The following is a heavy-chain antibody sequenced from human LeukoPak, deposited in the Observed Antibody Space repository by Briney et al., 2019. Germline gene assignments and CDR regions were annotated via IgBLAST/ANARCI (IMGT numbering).Heavy chain of an antibody. Sequence: GGSLRLSCEVSGFTLSTYWMNWVRPAPGKGLEWVANIKQDGSEKYYVDSVKGRFTISRDNAKNSLYLQMNSLRAEDTAVYYCARSGVAFAGVTSFGHWGQGTLVTVSS. V-gene: IGHV3-7*01. D-gene: IGHD3-16*01. J-gene: IGHJ4*02. CDR1: GFTLSTYW. CDR3: ARSGVAFAGVTSFGH. CDR2: IKQDGSEK.